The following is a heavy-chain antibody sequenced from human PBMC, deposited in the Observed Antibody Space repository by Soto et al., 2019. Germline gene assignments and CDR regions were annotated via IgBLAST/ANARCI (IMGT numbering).Heavy chain of an antibody. D-gene: IGHD2-2*01. J-gene: IGHJ3*01. CDR1: GGSINSRDYY. Sequence: QLQLQESGPGLVKPSETLSLTCTVSGGSINSRDYYWGWIRQPPGKGLEWIGNIYYSGSTYYNPSLKTRVTLSVDTSKNQCSLRLSSVTAADTAVYYCPLGYCSSTACYEPFHFWGQGTMVTVSS. V-gene: IGHV4-39*01. CDR3: PLGYCSSTACYEPFHF. CDR2: IYYSGST.